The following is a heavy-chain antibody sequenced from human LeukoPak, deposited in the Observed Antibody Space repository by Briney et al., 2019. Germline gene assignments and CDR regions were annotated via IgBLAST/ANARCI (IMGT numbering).Heavy chain of an antibody. CDR1: GGSISSSTFL. CDR3: TRSGTMVVMRPMYY. Sequence: SETLSLTCTVSGGSISSSTFLWGWIRQPPGKGLEWIGSIYYSGSTHYNPSLKSRVTISVDTSKNQFSLKLSSVTAADTAVYYCTRSGTMVVMRPMYYWGQGTLVTVSS. CDR2: IYYSGST. D-gene: IGHD4-23*01. V-gene: IGHV4-39*01. J-gene: IGHJ4*02.